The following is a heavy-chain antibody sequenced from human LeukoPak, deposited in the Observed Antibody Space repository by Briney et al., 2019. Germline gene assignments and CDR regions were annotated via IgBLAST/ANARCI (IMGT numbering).Heavy chain of an antibody. CDR1: GYTFTGYY. CDR2: INPNTGGT. D-gene: IGHD4-17*01. V-gene: IGHV1-2*02. J-gene: IGHJ3*02. CDR3: ARVGENDYGDYGAFDI. Sequence: GASVKVSCQSSGYTFTGYYLHWVRQAPGQGLEWMGWINPNTGGTNYAQRFQGRVTMTRDTSISTAYMELSRLRSDDTAVYYCARVGENDYGDYGAFDIWGQGTMVPVSS.